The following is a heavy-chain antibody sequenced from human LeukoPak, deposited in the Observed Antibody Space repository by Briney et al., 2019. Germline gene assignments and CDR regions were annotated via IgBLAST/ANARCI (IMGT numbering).Heavy chain of an antibody. CDR2: IRFDGSNK. CDR3: AKFDNRIVGAASFNY. CDR1: GFTFSSYG. J-gene: IGHJ4*02. V-gene: IGHV3-30*02. D-gene: IGHD1-26*01. Sequence: GGSLRLSCAASGFTFSSYGMHWVRQAPGKGLEWVAFIRFDGSNKYYADSVKGQLTISRDNSKNTLYLQMNSLRGEDTAVYYCAKFDNRIVGAASFNYWGQGTLVTVSS.